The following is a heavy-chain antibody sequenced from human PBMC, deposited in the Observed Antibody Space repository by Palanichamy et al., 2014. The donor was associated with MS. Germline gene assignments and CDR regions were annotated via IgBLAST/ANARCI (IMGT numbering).Heavy chain of an antibody. CDR1: GGSISNYY. D-gene: IGHD6-6*01. CDR2: IYYGGTT. CDR3: ARHRVRFDP. V-gene: IGHV4-59*08. Sequence: QVQLQGSGPGLVRPSETLSLTCTVSGGSISNYYWNWIRQSPGRGLEWIGYIYYGGTTNYNPSLKSRVSMSVDMSKNQFSLKLTSVTAADTAVYYCARHRVRFDPWGQGTLVTVSS. J-gene: IGHJ5*02.